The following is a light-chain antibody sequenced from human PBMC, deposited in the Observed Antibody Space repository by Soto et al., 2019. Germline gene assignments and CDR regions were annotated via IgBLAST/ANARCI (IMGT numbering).Light chain of an antibody. J-gene: IGLJ3*02. CDR2: DVS. CDR3: CSYAGSYTRV. V-gene: IGLV2-11*01. CDR1: SSDVGGYNY. Sequence: QSVLTQPRSVSGSPGQSVTISCTGTSSDVGGYNYVSWYQQHPGKAPKLMIYDVSKLPSGVPDRFSGSKSGNTASLTISGLQAEYEADYYCCSYAGSYTRVFGGGTKLTVL.